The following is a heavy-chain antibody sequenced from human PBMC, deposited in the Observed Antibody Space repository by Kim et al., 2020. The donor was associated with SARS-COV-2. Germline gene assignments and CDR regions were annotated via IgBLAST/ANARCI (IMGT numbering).Heavy chain of an antibody. CDR2: ISDSGSST. V-gene: IGHV3-23*01. CDR3: ARSDCGGDCRKHDF. D-gene: IGHD2-21*02. Sequence: GGSLRLSCAGSGFTFRNFAMTWVRQAPGRGLEWVSLISDSGSSTYYADSVKGRFTVSRDNSKNTMYLQMQSLRADDTAVYYCARSDCGGDCRKHDFWGQG. J-gene: IGHJ4*02. CDR1: GFTFRNFA.